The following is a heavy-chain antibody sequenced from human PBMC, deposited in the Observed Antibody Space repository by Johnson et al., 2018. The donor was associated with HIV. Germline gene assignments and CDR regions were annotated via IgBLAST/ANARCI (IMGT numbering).Heavy chain of an antibody. CDR2: IRNKANTYAT. J-gene: IGHJ3*02. CDR1: GFTFSGSA. V-gene: IGHV3-73*02. CDR3: TTDLASDAFDI. Sequence: VQLVESGGDLVQPGGSLKLSCAASGFTFSGSAMHWVRQASGNGLEWVGRIRNKANTYATAYAASVKGRFTISSDDSKNTLYLQMNSLKTEDTAVYYCTTDLASDAFDIWGQGTMVTVSS.